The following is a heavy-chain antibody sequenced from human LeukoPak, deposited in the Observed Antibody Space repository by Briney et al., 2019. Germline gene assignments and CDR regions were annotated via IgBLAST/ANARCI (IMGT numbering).Heavy chain of an antibody. CDR3: ARDRGGPIHDY. V-gene: IGHV4-38-2*01. CDR1: GFSISSDYY. J-gene: IGHJ4*02. CDR2: IYHSGSA. Sequence: SETLSLTCAVSGFSISSDYYWAWVRPPPGKGLEWIGSIYHSGSAYYNPSLRTRVTISLDTTKNQFSLRLTSVSVADTAVYYCARDRGGPIHDYWGQGTLVTASS. D-gene: IGHD2-2*02.